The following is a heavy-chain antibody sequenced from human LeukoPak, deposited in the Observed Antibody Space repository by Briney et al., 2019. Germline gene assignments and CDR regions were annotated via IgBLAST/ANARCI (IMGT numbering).Heavy chain of an antibody. CDR1: GGSFSGYY. Sequence: SETLSLTCAVYGGSFSGYYWSWIRQPPGKGLEWIGEINHSGRTNSKSSLRSRVTISVDTSKNQFSLRLSSVTAADTAVYYCARKSILTAGRKPYDYWDQGTLVTVSS. V-gene: IGHV4-34*01. J-gene: IGHJ4*02. CDR3: ARKSILTAGRKPYDY. CDR2: INHSGRT. D-gene: IGHD6-13*01.